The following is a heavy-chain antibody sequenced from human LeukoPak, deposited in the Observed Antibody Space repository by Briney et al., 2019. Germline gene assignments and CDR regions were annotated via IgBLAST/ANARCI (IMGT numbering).Heavy chain of an antibody. V-gene: IGHV1-2*02. Sequence: ASVKVSCKASGYTFTSYGISWVRQAPGQGLEWMGWINPNSGGTNYAQKFQGRVTMTRDTSISTAYMELSRLRSDDTAVYYCARDASFSSSWTYYYYYYIDVWGKGTTVTVSS. J-gene: IGHJ6*03. CDR1: GYTFTSYG. CDR2: INPNSGGT. D-gene: IGHD6-13*01. CDR3: ARDASFSSSWTYYYYYYIDV.